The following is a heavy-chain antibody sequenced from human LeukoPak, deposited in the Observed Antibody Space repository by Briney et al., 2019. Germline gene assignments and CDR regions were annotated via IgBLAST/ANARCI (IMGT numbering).Heavy chain of an antibody. J-gene: IGHJ4*02. CDR2: IYYSGST. V-gene: IGHV4-31*03. CDR1: GGSISSGGYY. CDR3: ARASTILTGHVDY. Sequence: PSETLSLTCTVSGGSISSGGYYWSWIRQHPGKGLEWIGYIYYSGSTYYNPSLKSRVTISVDTSKNQFSLKLSSVTAADTAVYYCARASTILTGHVDYWGQGTLVTVSS. D-gene: IGHD2-2*02.